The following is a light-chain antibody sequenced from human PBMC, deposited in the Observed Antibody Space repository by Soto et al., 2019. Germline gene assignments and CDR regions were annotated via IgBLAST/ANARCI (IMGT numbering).Light chain of an antibody. CDR3: QQFNAYPLT. CDR1: QGISDY. V-gene: IGKV1-9*01. J-gene: IGKJ4*01. CDR2: GAS. Sequence: DIQLTQSPSFLSASVGDRVTISCRASQGISDYLAWYQQKPGKAPKLLIYGASTLQSGVPSRFSGSASGTEFTLTISSLQPEDFATYFCQQFNAYPLTCGGGTKLESK.